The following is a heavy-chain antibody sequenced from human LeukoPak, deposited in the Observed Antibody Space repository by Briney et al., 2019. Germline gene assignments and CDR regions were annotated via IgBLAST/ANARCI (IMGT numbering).Heavy chain of an antibody. J-gene: IGHJ5*02. D-gene: IGHD3-22*01. CDR3: AKGGSGYFLDL. CDR2: ISGSGGST. CDR1: GFTFSSYA. V-gene: IGHV3-23*01. Sequence: PGGSLRLSCAASGFTFSSYAMSWVRRAPGKGLEWVSAISGSGGSTYYADSVKGRFTISRDNSRNTLFLQMNSLRGDDTALYYCAKGGSGYFLDLWGQGTLVTVSS.